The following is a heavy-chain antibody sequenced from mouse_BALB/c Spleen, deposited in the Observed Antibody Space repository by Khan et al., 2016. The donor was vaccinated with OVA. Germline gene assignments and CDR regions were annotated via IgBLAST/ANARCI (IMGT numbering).Heavy chain of an antibody. Sequence: EVQLVESGGDLVKPGGSLKLSCAASGFTFSSYVMSWVRQTPEKRLEWVASISSGGSTYYPDSVKGRFTISRDNARNILYLKMSSLRSEDTARYYCAREAYRYDEYYFDYWGQGTTRTVSS. CDR3: AREAYRYDEYYFDY. D-gene: IGHD2-14*01. CDR1: GFTFSSYV. V-gene: IGHV5-6-5*01. CDR2: ISSGGST. J-gene: IGHJ2*01.